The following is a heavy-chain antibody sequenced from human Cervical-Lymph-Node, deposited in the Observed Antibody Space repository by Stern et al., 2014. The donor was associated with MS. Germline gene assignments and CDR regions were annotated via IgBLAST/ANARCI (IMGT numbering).Heavy chain of an antibody. V-gene: IGHV4-59*01. D-gene: IGHD7-27*01. Sequence: QLQLQESGPGLVRPSETLSLTCTVSGGSISNTYWSWIRQTPGKRLEWIGHIYYSGSTNYNPSLKSRVTISIDTSRDQFSLRLSSVTAADTAVYYCARDWGDYYYGMDVWGQGTTVTVSS. J-gene: IGHJ6*02. CDR1: GGSISNTY. CDR3: ARDWGDYYYGMDV. CDR2: IYYSGST.